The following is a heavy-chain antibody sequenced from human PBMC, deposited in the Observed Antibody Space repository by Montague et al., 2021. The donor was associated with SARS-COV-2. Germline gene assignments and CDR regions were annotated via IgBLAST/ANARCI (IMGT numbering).Heavy chain of an antibody. V-gene: IGHV3-7*03. Sequence: SLRLSCAASGFALNSYWMTWVRQAPGKGLEWVANINRDGSVKHFVDSVEGRFTTSRDNAKNSLYLLMNSLRLEDTAVYYCARDTTYNTGIYYDAFDVWGQGTMVTVSS. CDR1: GFALNSYW. D-gene: IGHD1-26*01. CDR2: INRDGSVK. CDR3: ARDTTYNTGIYYDAFDV. J-gene: IGHJ3*01.